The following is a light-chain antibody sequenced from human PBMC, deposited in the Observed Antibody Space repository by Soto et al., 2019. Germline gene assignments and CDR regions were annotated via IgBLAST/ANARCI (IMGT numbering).Light chain of an antibody. CDR1: SSNVGRNY. Sequence: QPVLTQPPSASGTPGQRVTISCSGSSSNVGRNYVCWYQQLPGTAPKLLIYTNTQRPSGVPDRFSASKSGTSASLAISGLRSDDEADYYCATWDDSLSGWVFGGGTKVTVL. V-gene: IGLV1-47*02. J-gene: IGLJ3*02. CDR2: TNT. CDR3: ATWDDSLSGWV.